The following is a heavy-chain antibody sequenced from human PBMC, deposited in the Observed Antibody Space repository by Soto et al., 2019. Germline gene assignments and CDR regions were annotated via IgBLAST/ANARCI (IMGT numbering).Heavy chain of an antibody. J-gene: IGHJ4*02. CDR3: AKSSTKWLQFPEYYFDY. Sequence: PXESLRLSCAASGFTFSSYAMSWVRQAPGKGLEWVSAISGSGGSTYYADSVKGRFTISRDNSKNTLYLQMNSLRAEDTAVYYCAKSSTKWLQFPEYYFDYWGQGTLVTVSS. CDR1: GFTFSSYA. V-gene: IGHV3-23*01. CDR2: ISGSGGST. D-gene: IGHD5-12*01.